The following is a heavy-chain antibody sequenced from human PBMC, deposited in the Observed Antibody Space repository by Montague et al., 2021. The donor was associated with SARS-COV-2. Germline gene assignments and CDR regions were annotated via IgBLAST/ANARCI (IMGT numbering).Heavy chain of an antibody. CDR3: ARGRRILLWFGELLSGGDYYGMDV. Sequence: SETLSLTCAVYGGSFSGYYWSWIRQPPGKGLEWIGEINHSGSTNYNPSLKSRVTISVDTSKNQFSLKLSSVTAADTAVYYCARGRRILLWFGELLSGGDYYGMDVWGQETTVTVSS. J-gene: IGHJ6*02. V-gene: IGHV4-34*01. D-gene: IGHD3-10*01. CDR1: GGSFSGYY. CDR2: INHSGST.